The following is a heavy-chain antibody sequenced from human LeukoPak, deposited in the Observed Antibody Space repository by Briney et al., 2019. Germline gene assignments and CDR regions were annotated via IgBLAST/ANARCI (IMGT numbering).Heavy chain of an antibody. CDR1: GFTFSSYG. CDR2: IRYDGGNK. J-gene: IGHJ4*02. Sequence: GGSLRLSCAASGFTFSSYGMHWVRQAPGKGLEWVAFIRYDGGNKYYADSVKGRFTISRDNSKNTLYLQMNSLRAEDTAVYYCAPVGYCSGGSCSQYLDYWGQGTLVTVSS. V-gene: IGHV3-30*02. D-gene: IGHD2-15*01. CDR3: APVGYCSGGSCSQYLDY.